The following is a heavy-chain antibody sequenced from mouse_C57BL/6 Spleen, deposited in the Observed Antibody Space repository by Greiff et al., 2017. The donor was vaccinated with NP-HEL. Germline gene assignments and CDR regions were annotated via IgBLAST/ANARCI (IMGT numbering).Heavy chain of an antibody. CDR2: IYPGSGST. Sequence: QVQLQQPGAELVKPGASVKMSCKASGYTFTSYWITWVKQRPGQGLEWIGDIYPGSGSTNYNEKFKSKATLTVDTSSSTAYMQLSSLTSEDSAVYCRANYSNYEEGAMDYWGQGTSVTVSS. CDR3: ANYSNYEEGAMDY. V-gene: IGHV1-55*01. CDR1: GYTFTSYW. J-gene: IGHJ4*01. D-gene: IGHD2-5*01.